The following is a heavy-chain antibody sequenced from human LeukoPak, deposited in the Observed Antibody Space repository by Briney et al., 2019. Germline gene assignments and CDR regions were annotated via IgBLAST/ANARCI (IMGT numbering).Heavy chain of an antibody. V-gene: IGHV1-2*02. CDR3: ARGFWFGGVIDHFDY. Sequence: ASVKVSCKASGYTFTGYYMHWVRQAPGQGLEWMGWVNPVSGGTSYAQKFQGRVTMTGDTSISTAYMELSRLTSDDTAVYYCARGFWFGGVIDHFDYWGQGALVTVSS. CDR2: VNPVSGGT. J-gene: IGHJ4*02. CDR1: GYTFTGYY. D-gene: IGHD3-16*02.